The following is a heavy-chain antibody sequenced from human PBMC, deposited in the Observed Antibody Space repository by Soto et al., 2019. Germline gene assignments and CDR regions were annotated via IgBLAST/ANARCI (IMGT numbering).Heavy chain of an antibody. CDR3: AHRSRGYAYYFDQ. D-gene: IGHD5-12*01. CDR1: GGSISSGGYY. Sequence: PSETLSLTCIVSGGSISSGGYYWSWIRQHPGKGLEWIGYIYYSGSTYYNPSLKSRVTITEDTSKNQVVLTMTNMDPVDTATYYCAHRSRGYAYYFDQWGQGSLVTVSS. V-gene: IGHV4-31*08. CDR2: IYYSGST. J-gene: IGHJ4*02.